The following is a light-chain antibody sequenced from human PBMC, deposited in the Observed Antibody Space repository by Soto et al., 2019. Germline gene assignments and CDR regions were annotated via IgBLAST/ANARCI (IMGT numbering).Light chain of an antibody. V-gene: IGKV1-9*01. J-gene: IGKJ1*01. Sequence: IQLTQSPSSLSASVGDRVTITCRASQGISSYLSGYQQKPWKAPKLLIYAASTLQSWVPPRFSGSRFGTDFTLTSSRLETEEFSTYYFQRRNSLPRTFRQGTQVDIK. CDR3: QRRNSLPRT. CDR1: QGISSY. CDR2: AAS.